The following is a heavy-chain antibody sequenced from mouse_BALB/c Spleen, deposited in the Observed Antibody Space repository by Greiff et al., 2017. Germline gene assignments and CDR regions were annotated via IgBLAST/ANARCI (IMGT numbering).Heavy chain of an antibody. CDR2: IDPANGNT. Sequence: VQLKESGAELVKPGASVKLSCTASGFNIKDTYMHWVKQRPEQGLEWIGRIDPANGNTKYDPKFQGKATITADTSSNTAYLQLSSLTSEDTAVYYCARDSYYYGSFFAYWGQGTLVTVSA. D-gene: IGHD1-1*01. CDR3: ARDSYYYGSFFAY. J-gene: IGHJ3*01. V-gene: IGHV14-3*02. CDR1: GFNIKDTY.